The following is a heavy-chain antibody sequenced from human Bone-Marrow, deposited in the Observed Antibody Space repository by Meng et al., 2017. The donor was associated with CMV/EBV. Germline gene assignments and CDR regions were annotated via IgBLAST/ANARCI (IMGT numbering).Heavy chain of an antibody. D-gene: IGHD3-16*01. J-gene: IGHJ6*01. Sequence: ASVKVSCKATGYTFTDCYILWVRQAPGQGLEWMGWINPNSGGTNYAQKFQGRVTMTRDTSTSTVYMELSSLRSEDTAVYYCASNVLGSYGMDVWGQGTTVTVSS. CDR2: INPNSGGT. V-gene: IGHV1-2*02. CDR1: GYTFTDCY. CDR3: ASNVLGSYGMDV.